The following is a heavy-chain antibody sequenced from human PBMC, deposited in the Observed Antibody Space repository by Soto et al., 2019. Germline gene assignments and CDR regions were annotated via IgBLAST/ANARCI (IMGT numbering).Heavy chain of an antibody. V-gene: IGHV4-34*01. CDR3: ARGLGVWGSYRGDYFDY. D-gene: IGHD3-16*02. Sequence: QVQLQQWGAGLLKPSETLSLTCAVYGGSFSGYYWSWIRQPPGKGLEWIGEINHSGSTNYNPSLKSRVTISVDTSKNQFSLKLSSVTAADTAVYYCARGLGVWGSYRGDYFDYWGQGTLVTVSS. CDR1: GGSFSGYY. J-gene: IGHJ4*02. CDR2: INHSGST.